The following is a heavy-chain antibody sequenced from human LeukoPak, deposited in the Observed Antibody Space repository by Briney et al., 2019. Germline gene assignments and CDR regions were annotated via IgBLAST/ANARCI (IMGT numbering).Heavy chain of an antibody. J-gene: IGHJ4*02. CDR1: GESFSGYY. Sequence: QSSETLSLTCAVYGESFSGYYWSWIRQSPGRGLEWLGEINHSGGTKYNPSLKSRVTISEDTSKNQFSLKLSSVTAADTAVYYCASSYYYGSGSTVDYWGQGTLVTVSS. CDR2: INHSGGT. CDR3: ASSYYYGSGSTVDY. V-gene: IGHV4-34*01. D-gene: IGHD3-10*01.